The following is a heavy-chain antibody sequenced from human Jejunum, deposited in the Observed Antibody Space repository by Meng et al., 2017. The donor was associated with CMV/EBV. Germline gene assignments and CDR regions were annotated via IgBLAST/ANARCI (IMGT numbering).Heavy chain of an antibody. V-gene: IGHV3-11*01. CDR2: ITGSGDII. CDR3: ARGNYGFDY. D-gene: IGHD4-17*01. Sequence: QVQLVESGGDLVNPGGSLGLACAASGFPFGAYYMTWVRQAPGKGLEWVSYITGSGDIIYYADSVKGRFTISRDNAKSSLYLEINSLRAEDTAVYYCARGNYGFDYWGQGTLVTVSS. CDR1: GFPFGAYY. J-gene: IGHJ4*02.